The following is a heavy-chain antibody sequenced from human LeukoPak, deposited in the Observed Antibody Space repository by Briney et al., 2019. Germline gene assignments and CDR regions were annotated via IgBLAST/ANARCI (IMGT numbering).Heavy chain of an antibody. Sequence: PSETLSLTCAVYGGSFSGYYWSWIRQPPGKGLEWIGEINHSGSTNYNPSLRSRVTISVDTSKNQCSLKLSSVTAADTAVYYCARGLRYYDSSGYYGLFDYWGQGTLVTVSS. CDR3: ARGLRYYDSSGYYGLFDY. J-gene: IGHJ4*02. V-gene: IGHV4-34*01. CDR2: INHSGST. D-gene: IGHD3-22*01. CDR1: GGSFSGYY.